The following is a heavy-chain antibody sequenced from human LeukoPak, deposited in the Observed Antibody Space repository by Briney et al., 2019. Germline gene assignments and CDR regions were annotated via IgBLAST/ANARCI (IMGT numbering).Heavy chain of an antibody. CDR3: ARFFWQQLGYYYGMDV. J-gene: IGHJ6*02. CDR2: INHSGST. CDR1: GGSFSGYY. D-gene: IGHD6-13*01. V-gene: IGHV4-34*01. Sequence: PSETLSLTCAVYGGSFSGYYWSWIRQSPGKGLEWIGEINHSGSTNYNPSLKSRVTISVDTSKNQLSLKLSSVTAADTAVYYCARFFWQQLGYYYGMDVWGQGTTVTVSS.